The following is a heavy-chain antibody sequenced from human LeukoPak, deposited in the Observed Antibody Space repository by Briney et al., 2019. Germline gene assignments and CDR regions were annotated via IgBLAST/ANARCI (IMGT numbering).Heavy chain of an antibody. J-gene: IGHJ4*02. D-gene: IGHD1-26*01. CDR3: ATSYSGSPLGFDY. Sequence: QKFQGRVTMTEDTSTDTAYMELSSLRSEDTAVYYCATSYSGSPLGFDYWGQGTLVTVSS. V-gene: IGHV1-24*01.